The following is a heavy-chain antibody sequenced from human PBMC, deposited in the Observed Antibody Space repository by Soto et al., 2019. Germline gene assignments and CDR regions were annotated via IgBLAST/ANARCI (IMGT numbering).Heavy chain of an antibody. J-gene: IGHJ6*02. CDR3: ARHPQYYYGMDV. CDR2: ISYSGST. Sequence: QVQLQESGPGLVKPSETLSLTCTVSGGSISSYYWSWIRQPPGKGLEWIGYISYSGSTNYNPSLKRRVTILLDTSKNQFSLKLSSVTAADTAVYYCARHPQYYYGMDVWGQGTTVTVSS. CDR1: GGSISSYY. V-gene: IGHV4-59*08.